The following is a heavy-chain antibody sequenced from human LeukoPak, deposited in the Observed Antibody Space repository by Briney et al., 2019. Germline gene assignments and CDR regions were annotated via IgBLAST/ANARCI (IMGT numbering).Heavy chain of an antibody. CDR1: GYTFTGYY. Sequence: ASVKVSCKASGYTFTGYYMHWVRQAPGQGIEWMGWINPNSGGTNYAQKFQGRVTMTRDTSISTAYMELSRLRSDDTAVYYCARGGRAAAGKSHFDYWGQGTLVTVSS. V-gene: IGHV1-2*02. J-gene: IGHJ4*02. D-gene: IGHD6-13*01. CDR3: ARGGRAAAGKSHFDY. CDR2: INPNSGGT.